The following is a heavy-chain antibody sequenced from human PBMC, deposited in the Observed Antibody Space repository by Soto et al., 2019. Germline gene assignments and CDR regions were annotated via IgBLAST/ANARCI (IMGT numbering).Heavy chain of an antibody. J-gene: IGHJ6*02. CDR1: GGSISSSSYY. CDR3: ARLWFRRDTAMALYYYYGMGV. Sequence: SETLSLTCTVSGGSISSSSYYWGWIRQPPGKGLEWIGSIYYSGSTYYNPSLKSRVTISVDTSKNQFSLKLRSVTAADTAVYYCARLWFRRDTAMALYYYYGMGVWGQGTTVTVSS. V-gene: IGHV4-39*01. D-gene: IGHD5-18*01. CDR2: IYYSGST.